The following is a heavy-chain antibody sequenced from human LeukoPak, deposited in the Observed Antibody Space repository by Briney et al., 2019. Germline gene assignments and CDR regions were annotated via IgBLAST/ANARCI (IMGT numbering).Heavy chain of an antibody. D-gene: IGHD3-3*01. V-gene: IGHV4-39*01. CDR3: ARRSLLEWFAYYYYYGMDV. CDR1: GGSISSSSYY. Sequence: PSETLSLTCTVSGGSISSSSYYWGWIRQPPGKGLEWIGSIYYSGSTYYNPSLKSRVTISVDTSKNQFSLKLSSVTAADTAVYYCARRSLLEWFAYYYYYGMDVWGQGTTVTVSS. CDR2: IYYSGST. J-gene: IGHJ6*02.